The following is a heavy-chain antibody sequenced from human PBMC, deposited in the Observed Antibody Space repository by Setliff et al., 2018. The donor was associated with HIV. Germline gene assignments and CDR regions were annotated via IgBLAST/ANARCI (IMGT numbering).Heavy chain of an antibody. CDR3: ARIGWYDNYFDS. D-gene: IGHD3-3*01. Sequence: ASVKVSCKASGYTFTGYYMHWVRQAPGQGLEWMGCINLNTGNTNYAQKFQGRVIVTRDTTTVHMELSSLTSDDTAVYFCARIGWYDNYFDSWGQGSLVTVSS. V-gene: IGHV1-2*02. CDR2: INLNTGNT. J-gene: IGHJ1*01. CDR1: GYTFTGYY.